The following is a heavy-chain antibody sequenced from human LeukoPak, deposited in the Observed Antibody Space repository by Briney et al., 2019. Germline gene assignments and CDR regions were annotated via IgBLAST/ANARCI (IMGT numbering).Heavy chain of an antibody. V-gene: IGHV3-74*01. CDR2: INSDGSST. CDR1: GFTFSSYW. D-gene: IGHD3-3*01. J-gene: IGHJ4*02. Sequence: GGSLRLSCAASGFTFSSYWMHWVRQAPGKGLVWVSRINSDGSSTSYADSVKGRFTISRDNSKDTVYLQMNSLRDEDSATYYCVRVFLESLTAGYFDHWGQGTLVTVSP. CDR3: VRVFLESLTAGYFDH.